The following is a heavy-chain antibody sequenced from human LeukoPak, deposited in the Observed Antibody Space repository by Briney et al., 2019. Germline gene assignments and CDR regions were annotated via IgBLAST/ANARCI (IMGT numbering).Heavy chain of an antibody. V-gene: IGHV4-61*02. CDR2: IYTSGST. D-gene: IGHD2-15*01. J-gene: IGHJ4*02. CDR1: GGSISSGSYY. CDR3: ARDPSRTPYFDY. Sequence: PSQTLSLTCTVSGGSISSGSYYWSWIRQPAGKGLEWIGRIYTSGSTNYNPSLKSRVTISVDTSKNQFSLKLSSVTAADTAVYYCARDPSRTPYFDYWGQGTLVTVSS.